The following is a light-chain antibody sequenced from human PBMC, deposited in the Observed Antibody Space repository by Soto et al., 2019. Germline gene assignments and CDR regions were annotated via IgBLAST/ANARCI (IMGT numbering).Light chain of an antibody. CDR2: DAS. CDR3: QQRSNWPFLT. Sequence: EILLTQSPATLSLYPGERATLSCRASQSVSSYLAWYQQKPGQAPRLLIYDASNRATGIPARFSGSGSGTDFTLTISSLEPEDFAVYYCQQRSNWPFLTFGGGTKVEIK. J-gene: IGKJ4*01. CDR1: QSVSSY. V-gene: IGKV3-11*01.